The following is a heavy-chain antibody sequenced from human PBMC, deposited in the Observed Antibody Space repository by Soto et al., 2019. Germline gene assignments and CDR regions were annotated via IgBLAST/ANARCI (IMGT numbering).Heavy chain of an antibody. CDR3: ARERAAAAWMFEN. J-gene: IGHJ1*01. D-gene: IGHD6-13*01. Sequence: QVQLVQSGAEVRNPGASVKLSCKASGYTFNMYYMHWVRQAPGQGLEWMGVINPNGDTTTYAQRIQVTLSMMRDTCTRPGYMDLATLRSEETAVYYSARERAAAAWMFENWGHGTLVTVSS. CDR2: INPNGDTT. CDR1: GYTFNMYY. V-gene: IGHV1-46*02.